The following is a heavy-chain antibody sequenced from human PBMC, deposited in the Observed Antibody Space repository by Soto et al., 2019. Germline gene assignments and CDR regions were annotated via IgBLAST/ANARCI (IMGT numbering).Heavy chain of an antibody. CDR2: IIPMLDST. CDR3: ATTYHYDSGGKTYFYYGMAV. Sequence: QVQLVQSGAEVKKPGSSVKVSCKASGGSFDNYAITWVRQAPGQGLEWMGGIIPMLDSTSYAEKFQGRVTITADESTTTAYMEVSSLRSEDTAVYFCATTYHYDSGGKTYFYYGMAVWGQGTTVTVSS. CDR1: GGSFDNYA. V-gene: IGHV1-69*12. J-gene: IGHJ6*02. D-gene: IGHD3-22*01.